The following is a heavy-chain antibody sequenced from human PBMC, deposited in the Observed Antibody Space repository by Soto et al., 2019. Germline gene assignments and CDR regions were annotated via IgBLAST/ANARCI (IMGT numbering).Heavy chain of an antibody. CDR1: GGSISSYY. CDR2: IYYSGST. D-gene: IGHD3-3*01. Sequence: SETLSLTCTVSGGSISSYYWSWIRQPPGKGLEWIGYIYYSGSTNYNPSLKSRVTISVDTSKNQFSLKLSSVTAADTAVYYCARDTAEGYDFWSGYYTGIYGMDVWGQGTTVTVSS. CDR3: ARDTAEGYDFWSGYYTGIYGMDV. V-gene: IGHV4-59*01. J-gene: IGHJ6*02.